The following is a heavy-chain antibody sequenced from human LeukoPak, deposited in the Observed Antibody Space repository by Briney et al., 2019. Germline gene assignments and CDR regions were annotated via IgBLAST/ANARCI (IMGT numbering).Heavy chain of an antibody. Sequence: GGSLRLSCAASGFTFSSYSMNWVRQAPGKGLEWVSYISSSSSTIDYADSVKGRFTISRDNAKNSLYLQMNSLRAEDTAVYYCARGSCSGGSCPHYYYYYYMDVWGKGTTVTVSS. D-gene: IGHD2-15*01. CDR1: GFTFSSYS. CDR3: ARGSCSGGSCPHYYYYYYMDV. J-gene: IGHJ6*03. CDR2: ISSSSSTI. V-gene: IGHV3-48*01.